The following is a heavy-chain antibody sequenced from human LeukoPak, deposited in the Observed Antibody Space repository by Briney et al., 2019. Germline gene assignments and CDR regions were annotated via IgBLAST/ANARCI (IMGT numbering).Heavy chain of an antibody. Sequence: PGGSLRLSCAASGFTFSSYSMNWFRQAPGKGLEGVSSISSSSSYIYYADSVKGRFTISRDNAKNSLYLQMNSLRAEDTAVYYCARDLWFGELSFNPSDYWGQGTLVTVSS. CDR3: ARDLWFGELSFNPSDY. V-gene: IGHV3-21*01. J-gene: IGHJ4*02. CDR2: ISSSSSYI. D-gene: IGHD3-10*01. CDR1: GFTFSSYS.